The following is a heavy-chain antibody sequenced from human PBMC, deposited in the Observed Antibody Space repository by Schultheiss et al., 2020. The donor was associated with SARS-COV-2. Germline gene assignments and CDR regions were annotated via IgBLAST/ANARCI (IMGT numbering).Heavy chain of an antibody. CDR2: IIPIFGTA. J-gene: IGHJ4*02. Sequence: SVKVSCKASGGTFSSYAISWVRQAPGQGLEWMGGIIPIFGTANYAQKFQGRVTITADESTSTAYMELRSLRSDDTAVYYCARGHSGWSDFDYWGQGTLVTVSS. CDR3: ARGHSGWSDFDY. D-gene: IGHD6-19*01. CDR1: GGTFSSYA. V-gene: IGHV1-69*13.